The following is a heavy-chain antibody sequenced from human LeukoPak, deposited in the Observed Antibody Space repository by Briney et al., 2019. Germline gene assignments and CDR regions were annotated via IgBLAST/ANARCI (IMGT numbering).Heavy chain of an antibody. CDR1: GFTVSSNY. CDR3: ARDVSPRYSSGWYGGAFDI. J-gene: IGHJ3*02. D-gene: IGHD6-19*01. Sequence: GGSLRLSCAASGFTVSSNYMSWVRQAPGKGLEWVSVIYSGGSTYYADSVKGRFTISRDNSKNTLYLQMNSLRAEDTAVYYCARDVSPRYSSGWYGGAFDIWGQGTMVTVSS. CDR2: IYSGGST. V-gene: IGHV3-66*01.